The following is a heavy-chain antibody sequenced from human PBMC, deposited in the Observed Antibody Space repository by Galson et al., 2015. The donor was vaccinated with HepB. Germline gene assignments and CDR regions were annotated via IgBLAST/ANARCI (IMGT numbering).Heavy chain of an antibody. CDR2: IIPIFDTA. J-gene: IGHJ3*02. Sequence: SVKVSCKASGGTFSTNAISWVRQAPGQGLEWMGGIIPIFDTANYAQKFQGRVTITADESTGTAYMELSSLRSEDPAVYYCFYYYDSSAYGGDAFDIWGQGTVVTVSS. CDR3: FYYYDSSAYGGDAFDI. V-gene: IGHV1-69*13. D-gene: IGHD3-22*01. CDR1: GGTFSTNA.